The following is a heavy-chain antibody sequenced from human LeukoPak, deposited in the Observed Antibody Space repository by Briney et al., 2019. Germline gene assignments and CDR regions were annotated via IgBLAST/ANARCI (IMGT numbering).Heavy chain of an antibody. CDR2: IIPILGIA. CDR1: GGTFSSYT. D-gene: IGHD2-2*01. J-gene: IGHJ2*01. V-gene: IGHV1-69*02. Sequence: SVKVSCKASGGTFSSYTISWVRQAPGQGLEWMGRIIPILGIANYAQKFQGRVTITADKSTSTAYMELSSLRSEDTAVYYCASSRDLGRRCSSTSCPPNWYFDLWGRGTLVTVSS. CDR3: ASSRDLGRRCSSTSCPPNWYFDL.